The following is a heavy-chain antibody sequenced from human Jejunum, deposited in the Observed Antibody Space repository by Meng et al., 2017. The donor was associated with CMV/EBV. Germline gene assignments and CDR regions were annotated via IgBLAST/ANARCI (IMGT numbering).Heavy chain of an antibody. V-gene: IGHV4-59*01. J-gene: IGHJ6*02. CDR3: ARDNVVHYYYGLDV. D-gene: IGHD2-21*01. CDR1: CATLTHYV. Sequence: CATLTHYVRTWLPPPPGQERGCIGCIYYTRSTNYTPSLRRRVTISVDPYKSQFSLTPSSLTAADPAVYYCARDNVVHYYYGLDVWGQGTTVTVSS. CDR2: IYYTRST.